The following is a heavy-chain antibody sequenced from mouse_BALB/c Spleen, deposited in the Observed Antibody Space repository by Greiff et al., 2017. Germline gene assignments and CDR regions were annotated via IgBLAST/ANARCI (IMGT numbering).Heavy chain of an antibody. CDR3: ARQYGNYGSFDY. V-gene: IGHV5-12-2*01. CDR1: GFTFSSYT. Sequence: EVQLVESGGGLVQPGGSLKLSCAASGFTFSSYTMSWVRQTPEKRLEWVAYISNGGGSTYYPDTVKGRFTISRDNAKNTLYLQMSSLKSEDTAMYYCARQYGNYGSFDYWGQGTTLTVSS. J-gene: IGHJ2*01. CDR2: ISNGGGST. D-gene: IGHD2-1*01.